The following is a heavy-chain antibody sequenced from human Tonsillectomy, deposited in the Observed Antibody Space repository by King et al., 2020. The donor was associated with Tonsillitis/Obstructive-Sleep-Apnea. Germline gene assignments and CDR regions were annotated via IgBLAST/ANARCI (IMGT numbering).Heavy chain of an antibody. CDR3: ARVGGNGIFGVVIDYYLDV. CDR2: IYWDDDK. D-gene: IGHD3-3*01. CDR1: GFSLSTSGVG. Sequence: TLKESGPTLMKPTQTLTLTCTFSGFSLSTSGVGVGWIRQPPGKALEWLALIYWDDDKRYSPSLRSRLTIAKDPSKNQVVLTMTNMDPVDTGTYYCARVGGNGIFGVVIDYYLDVWGRGTLVTVSS. V-gene: IGHV2-5*02. J-gene: IGHJ2*01.